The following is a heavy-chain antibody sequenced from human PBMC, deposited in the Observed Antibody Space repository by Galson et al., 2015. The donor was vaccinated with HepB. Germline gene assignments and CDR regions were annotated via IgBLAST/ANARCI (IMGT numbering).Heavy chain of an antibody. CDR2: INHSGST. Sequence: ETLSLTCAVYGGSFSGYYWSWIRQPPGKGLEWIGEINHSGSTNYNPSLKSRVTISVDTSKKQFSLKLSSVTAADTAVYYCARGVEYSTSPDESSSGWYVDYWGQGTLVTVSS. CDR1: GGSFSGYY. CDR3: ARGVEYSTSPDESSSGWYVDY. V-gene: IGHV4-34*01. J-gene: IGHJ4*02. D-gene: IGHD6-19*01.